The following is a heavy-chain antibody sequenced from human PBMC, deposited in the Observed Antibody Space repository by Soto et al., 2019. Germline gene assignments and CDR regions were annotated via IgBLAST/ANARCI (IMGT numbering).Heavy chain of an antibody. D-gene: IGHD2-15*01. Sequence: EVQLLESGGGLVQPGGSLRLSCAASGFTFSSYAMSWVRQAPGKGLEWVSAISGSGSYTYYADSVKGRFTISRDSSKNPLYLQMNSLRAEDTAVYYCAKAIGVGLLLSQYAMDVWGQGTTVTVSS. V-gene: IGHV3-23*01. J-gene: IGHJ6*02. CDR1: GFTFSSYA. CDR2: ISGSGSYT. CDR3: AKAIGVGLLLSQYAMDV.